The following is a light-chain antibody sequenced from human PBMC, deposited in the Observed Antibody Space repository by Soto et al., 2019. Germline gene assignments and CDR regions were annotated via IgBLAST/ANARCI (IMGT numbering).Light chain of an antibody. CDR1: QSVSSN. V-gene: IGKV3-15*01. CDR2: GAS. J-gene: IGKJ1*01. Sequence: IVMTQSPAPLSVSPGERATLSCRASQSVSSNLAWYQQKPGQAPRLLIYGASTRATGIPARFSGSGSGTEFTLTISSLQSEDFAVYYCQQYNNWLTWTFGQGTKVDIK. CDR3: QQYNNWLTWT.